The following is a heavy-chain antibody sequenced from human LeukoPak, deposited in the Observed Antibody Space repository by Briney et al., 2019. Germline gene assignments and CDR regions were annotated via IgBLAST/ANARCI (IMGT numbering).Heavy chain of an antibody. CDR2: ISSSGSTT. CDR1: GFTFSDYY. V-gene: IGHV3-11*04. D-gene: IGHD4-17*01. CDR3: ARDRYGDSLFDY. Sequence: GGSLRLSCAASGFTFSDYYMSWIRQAPGKGLEWVSYISSSGSTTYYADSVKGRFTISRDNAKNSLYLQMNSLRAEDTAVYCCARDRYGDSLFDYWGQGTLVTVSS. J-gene: IGHJ4*02.